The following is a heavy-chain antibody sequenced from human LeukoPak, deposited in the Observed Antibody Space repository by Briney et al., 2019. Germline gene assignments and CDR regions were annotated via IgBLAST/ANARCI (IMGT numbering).Heavy chain of an antibody. J-gene: IGHJ6*03. CDR1: GGSFNNDY. D-gene: IGHD1-7*01. V-gene: IGHV4-59*01. Sequence: SETLSLTCSVSGGSFNNDYWNWIRQTPGKGLEWIGYISNNGGTIYNPSLKTRVTISVDTSKNQFFLKLASVTAADTAVYFCVRDRGPNLHYYIDVWGKGTTVTVSS. CDR2: ISNNGGT. CDR3: VRDRGPNLHYYIDV.